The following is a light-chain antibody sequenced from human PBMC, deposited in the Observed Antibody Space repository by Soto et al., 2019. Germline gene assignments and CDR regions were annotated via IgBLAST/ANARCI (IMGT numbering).Light chain of an antibody. CDR3: QQYTNFPFT. J-gene: IGKJ3*01. Sequence: DIQMTQSPSTLSASVGDRVTITCRASQSIVSWLAWYQRKPGEAPKLLIYKASNLQNGVPSRFSGSGSGTEFALTVSSLQPDDFATYYCQQYTNFPFTFGTGTKVDIK. V-gene: IGKV1-5*03. CDR1: QSIVSW. CDR2: KAS.